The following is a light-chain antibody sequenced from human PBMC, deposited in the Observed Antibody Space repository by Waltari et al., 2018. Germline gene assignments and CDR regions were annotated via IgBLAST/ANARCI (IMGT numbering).Light chain of an antibody. V-gene: IGKV3-15*01. CDR3: QQFNNWPPIT. Sequence: EVVMTQSPATLSVSPGERAPLPCRASQSVGSNLAWYQQKPGQAPRLLIYGASTRATGIPARFSGSGSGTEFTLSISSLQSEDFAVYYCQQFNNWPPITFGQGTRLDIK. CDR2: GAS. J-gene: IGKJ5*01. CDR1: QSVGSN.